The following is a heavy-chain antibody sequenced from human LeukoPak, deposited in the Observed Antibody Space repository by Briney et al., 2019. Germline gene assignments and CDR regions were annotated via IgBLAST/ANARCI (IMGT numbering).Heavy chain of an antibody. D-gene: IGHD6-19*01. Sequence: PGESLKISCEGSGYTFTNFWIAWVRQMPGKGLECMGIIYPGDSATRYSPSFQGQVTISVDKSISTAYLQWSTLEASDTAMYYCAILTVVGTKHDAFDVWGPGTMVTVSS. J-gene: IGHJ3*01. CDR3: AILTVVGTKHDAFDV. CDR2: IYPGDSAT. V-gene: IGHV5-51*01. CDR1: GYTFTNFW.